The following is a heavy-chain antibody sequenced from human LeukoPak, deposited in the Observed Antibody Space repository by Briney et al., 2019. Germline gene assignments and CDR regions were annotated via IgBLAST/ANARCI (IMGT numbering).Heavy chain of an antibody. Sequence: GGSLRLSCAASGFTFSSYEMNWVRQAPGKGLEWVSYIDSSGSSIHYADSVKGRFTISRDNAKNSLYLQMNSLRAEDTAVYHCARTKEMATISYFDSWGQGTLVTVSS. CDR1: GFTFSSYE. CDR2: IDSSGSSI. J-gene: IGHJ4*02. D-gene: IGHD5-24*01. CDR3: ARTKEMATISYFDS. V-gene: IGHV3-48*03.